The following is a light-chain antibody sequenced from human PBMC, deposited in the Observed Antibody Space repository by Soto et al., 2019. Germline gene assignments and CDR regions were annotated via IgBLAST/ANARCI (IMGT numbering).Light chain of an antibody. J-gene: IGKJ1*01. CDR3: QQFNTSPWT. Sequence: DIQMTQSPSTLSASEGDRVTISCRASQSVSIWLAWYQQKPGRAPKLLIYKSSILESGVPSRFSGSGSGTVFTLTISSLQPDDFATYYCQQFNTSPWTFGQGTKVEIK. CDR2: KSS. CDR1: QSVSIW. V-gene: IGKV1-5*03.